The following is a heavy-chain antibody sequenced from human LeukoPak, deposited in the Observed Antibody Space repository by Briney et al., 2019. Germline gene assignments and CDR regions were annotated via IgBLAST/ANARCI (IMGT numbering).Heavy chain of an antibody. J-gene: IGHJ3*01. CDR3: ARESDHSVSQVDFDL. CDR2: ISWNSGSI. V-gene: IGHV3-9*01. Sequence: SLRLSCAASGFTFDDYAMHWVRQAPGKGLEWVSGISWNSGSIGYADSVKGRFTISRDNAKNSLYLQMNSLRAEDTAVYYCARESDHSVSQVDFDLWGQGTMVTVSS. CDR1: GFTFDDYA. D-gene: IGHD1-14*01.